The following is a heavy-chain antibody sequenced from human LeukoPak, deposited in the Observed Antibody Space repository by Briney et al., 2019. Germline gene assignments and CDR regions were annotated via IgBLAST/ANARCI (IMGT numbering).Heavy chain of an antibody. V-gene: IGHV1-2*02. CDR2: INPNSGGT. J-gene: IGHJ4*02. CDR3: ARAQYNWNDAFDY. D-gene: IGHD1-20*01. CDR1: GYTFTGYY. Sequence: GASVKVSCKASGYTFTGYYMHWVRQAPGQGLEWMGWINPNSGGTNYAQKFQGRVTMTRDTSISTAYMELSRLRSDDTAVYYCARAQYNWNDAFDYWGQGTLVTVSS.